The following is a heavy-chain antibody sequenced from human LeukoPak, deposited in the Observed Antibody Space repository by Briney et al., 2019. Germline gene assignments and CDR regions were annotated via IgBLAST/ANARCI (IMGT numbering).Heavy chain of an antibody. Sequence: ASVKVSCKASGYTLTSYDINWVRQATGQGLEWMGRMNPNSGSTGYAQKFQGRVTITRNTSISTAYMELSGLRSEDTAVYYCARGRSTGYPYYFEYWGQGTLVTVSS. D-gene: IGHD5-12*01. CDR1: GYTLTSYD. J-gene: IGHJ4*02. V-gene: IGHV1-8*03. CDR3: ARGRSTGYPYYFEY. CDR2: MNPNSGST.